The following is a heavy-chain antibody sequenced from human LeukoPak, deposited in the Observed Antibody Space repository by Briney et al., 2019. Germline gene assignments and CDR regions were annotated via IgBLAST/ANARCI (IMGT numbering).Heavy chain of an antibody. CDR1: GFTFSDYY. V-gene: IGHV3-23*01. J-gene: IGHJ4*02. CDR2: ISASGAST. D-gene: IGHD1-26*01. Sequence: GGSLRLSCAASGFTFSDYYMSWIRQAPGKGLEWVSAISASGASTYHADSVKGRFTISRDNSKNTVYLQMNSLRAEDTAVYYCAKVWVGATRASDYWGQGTLVTVSS. CDR3: AKVWVGATRASDY.